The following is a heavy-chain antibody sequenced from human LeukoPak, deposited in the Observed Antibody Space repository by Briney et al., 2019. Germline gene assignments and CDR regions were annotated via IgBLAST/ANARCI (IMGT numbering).Heavy chain of an antibody. V-gene: IGHV4-39*01. CDR3: ARHASWFGP. Sequence: PSETLSLTCTVSGGSINSDTYFCGWIRQPPGKGLEWIGSLYSRGTPYHNPSLGGRVTISIDESKNQISLKLNSVTAADTAVYYCARHASWFGPWGQGTLVTVSS. J-gene: IGHJ5*02. CDR2: LYSRGTP. CDR1: GGSINSDTYF.